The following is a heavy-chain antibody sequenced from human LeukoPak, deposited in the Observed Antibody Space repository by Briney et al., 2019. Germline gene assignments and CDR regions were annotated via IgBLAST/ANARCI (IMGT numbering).Heavy chain of an antibody. V-gene: IGHV4-31*03. CDR2: IYYSGST. Sequence: SETLSLTCTVSGGSISSGGYYWSWIRQHPGKGLEWIGYIYYSGSTYYNPSLKSRVTMSVDTSENQFSLELNSVTAADTAVYYCATTVGSYFDYWSQGTPVTVSS. J-gene: IGHJ4*02. D-gene: IGHD3-16*01. CDR3: ATTVGSYFDY. CDR1: GGSISSGGYY.